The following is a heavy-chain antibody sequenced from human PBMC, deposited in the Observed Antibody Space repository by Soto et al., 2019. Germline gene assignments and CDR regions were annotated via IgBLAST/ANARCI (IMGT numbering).Heavy chain of an antibody. CDR2: INGRGNYI. D-gene: IGHD1-26*01. V-gene: IGHV3-21*01. Sequence: EVQLVESGGGLGKPGESLRLSCAASGFTFSTYNMNWVRQAPGKGLEWVSSINGRGNYIYYADSVEGRFTISRDNAKKSLYLQMNSLRDEDTAVYYCVREDGIVGATSAFDYWGQGTLVTVSS. CDR1: GFTFSTYN. J-gene: IGHJ4*02. CDR3: VREDGIVGATSAFDY.